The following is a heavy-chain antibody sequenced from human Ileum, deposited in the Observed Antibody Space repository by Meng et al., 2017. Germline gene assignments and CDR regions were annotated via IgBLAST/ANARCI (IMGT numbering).Heavy chain of an antibody. D-gene: IGHD6-13*01. J-gene: IGHJ4*02. CDR2: INTDGNIT. CDR3: ACSRTFDY. Sequence: GGSLRLSCAASGFTFSSYWMHWVRQVPGKGLVWVSRINTDGNITNYADSVKGRFTISRDNAKNTLYLQMNSLRAEDTAIYYCACSRTFDYWGQGTLVTV. CDR1: GFTFSSYW. V-gene: IGHV3-74*01.